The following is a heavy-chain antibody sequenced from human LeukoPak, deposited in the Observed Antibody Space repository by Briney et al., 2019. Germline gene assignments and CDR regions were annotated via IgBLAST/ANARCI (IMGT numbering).Heavy chain of an antibody. V-gene: IGHV1-2*04. D-gene: IGHD4-17*01. CDR3: ARADYGEVLGAYYYYGMDV. Sequence: ASVKVSCKASGYTFTGYYMHWVRQAPGQGLEWMGWINPNSGGTNYAQKFQGWVTMTRDTSISTAYMELSRLRSEDTAVYYCARADYGEVLGAYYYYGMDVWGQGTTVTVSS. J-gene: IGHJ6*02. CDR1: GYTFTGYY. CDR2: INPNSGGT.